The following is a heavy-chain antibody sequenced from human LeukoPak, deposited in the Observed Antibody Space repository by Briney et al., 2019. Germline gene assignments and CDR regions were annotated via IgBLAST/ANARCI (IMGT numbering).Heavy chain of an antibody. Sequence: SETLSLTCTVSGDDIKNRGSYWGWIRQPPGKELEWIGSIYYSGTTYYNPSLKSRVSISVDTSKSQFSLKLSSVTAADTAVYFCARRRGGYYYFYMDVWGKGTTVTISS. CDR1: GDDIKNRGSY. CDR3: ARRRGGYYYFYMDV. V-gene: IGHV4-39*01. J-gene: IGHJ6*03. D-gene: IGHD2-15*01. CDR2: IYYSGTT.